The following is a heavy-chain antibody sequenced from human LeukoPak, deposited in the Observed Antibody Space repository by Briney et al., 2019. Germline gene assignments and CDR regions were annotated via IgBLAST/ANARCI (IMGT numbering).Heavy chain of an antibody. Sequence: PSETLSLTCTVSGGSISSSSYYWSWIRQPAGKGLEWIGRIYTSGSTNYNPSLKSRVTISVDTSKNQFSLMLSSVTAADTAVYYCARGLYGSGSYYMYSYYHMDVWGRGTTVTISS. D-gene: IGHD3-10*01. CDR1: GGSISSSSYY. J-gene: IGHJ6*03. V-gene: IGHV4-61*02. CDR3: ARGLYGSGSYYMYSYYHMDV. CDR2: IYTSGST.